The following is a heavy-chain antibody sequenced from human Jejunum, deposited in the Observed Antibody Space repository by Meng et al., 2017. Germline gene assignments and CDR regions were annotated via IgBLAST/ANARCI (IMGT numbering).Heavy chain of an antibody. D-gene: IGHD2/OR15-2a*01. J-gene: IGHJ4*02. CDR2: IKSNNDGGTT. CDR3: GTDIYD. V-gene: IGHV3-15*01. Sequence: GGSLRLSCAASGFTFTTAWMTWVRRTPGRGLEWVGRIKSNNDGGTTDYAAPVKGRFTISRDDSKSTLYLQINSLKIEDTAMYYCGTDIYDWGQGTLVTVSS. CDR1: GFTFTTAW.